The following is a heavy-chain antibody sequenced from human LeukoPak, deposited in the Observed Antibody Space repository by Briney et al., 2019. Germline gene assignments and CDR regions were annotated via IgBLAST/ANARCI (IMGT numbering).Heavy chain of an antibody. CDR1: GFTFSSYN. CDR3: ARDWTMDV. V-gene: IGHV3-48*02. D-gene: IGHD3/OR15-3a*01. CDR2: ISSTSGTI. J-gene: IGHJ6*02. Sequence: GGSLRLSCAASGFTFSSYNMNWVRQAPGKGLEWVSSISSTSGTIYYADSVKGRFTIYRDNAKNSLYLQMNGLRDEDTAVYHCARDWTMDVWGQGTTVTVSS.